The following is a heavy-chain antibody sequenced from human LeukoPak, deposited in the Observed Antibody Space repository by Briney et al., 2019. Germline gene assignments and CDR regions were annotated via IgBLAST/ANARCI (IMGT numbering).Heavy chain of an antibody. J-gene: IGHJ3*02. Sequence: SETLSLTCTVSRVSISSSSYYWGWIRQPPGKGLEWIASICYNGRTYYNPSLKSRVTISVDTSKNQFSLKLSSVTAADTAVYYCARFPFYYDDSSGYYPSPHAFDIWGQGTMVTVSS. V-gene: IGHV4-39*07. CDR3: ARFPFYYDDSSGYYPSPHAFDI. D-gene: IGHD3-22*01. CDR1: RVSISSSSYY. CDR2: ICYNGRT.